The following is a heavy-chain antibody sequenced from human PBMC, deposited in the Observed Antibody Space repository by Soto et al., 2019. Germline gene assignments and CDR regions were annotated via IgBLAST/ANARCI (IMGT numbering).Heavy chain of an antibody. CDR3: ESDCSSHTCYRQGGMDV. CDR2: ISYDVSSK. V-gene: IGHV3-30-3*01. D-gene: IGHD2-2*02. J-gene: IGHJ6*02. Sequence: QVQLVESGGGVVQPERSLTLSCAASGFSLNSYAMHWVRQAPGKGLEWVAVISYDVSSKFYRDSVKGRFTISRDNSKNTVYLQMDSLRTEDTAVYYCESDCSSHTCYRQGGMDVWGQGTTVTVSS. CDR1: GFSLNSYA.